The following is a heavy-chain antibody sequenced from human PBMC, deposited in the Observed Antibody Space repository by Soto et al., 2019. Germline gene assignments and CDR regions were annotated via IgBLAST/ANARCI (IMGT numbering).Heavy chain of an antibody. CDR2: IDYSGRT. D-gene: IGHD2-2*02. V-gene: IGHV4-59*01. J-gene: IGHJ5*02. Sequence: QVQLQESGPGLVKPSETLSLTCTVSGGSISSYYWSWIRQPPGKGLEWIGCIDYSGRTNYNPSLKSRVTISVDTSKNQFSLKLSSVTAADTAVYYCARGYCSSTSCYIWDNWFDPWGQGTLVTVSS. CDR3: ARGYCSSTSCYIWDNWFDP. CDR1: GGSISSYY.